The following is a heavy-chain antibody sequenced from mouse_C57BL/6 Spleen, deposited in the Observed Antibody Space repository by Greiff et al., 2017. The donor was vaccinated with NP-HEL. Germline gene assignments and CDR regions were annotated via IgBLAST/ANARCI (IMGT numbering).Heavy chain of an antibody. D-gene: IGHD2-3*01. Sequence: DVMLVASEGGLVQPGSSMKLSCTASGFTFSDYYMALVRQVPEKGLEWVANINYDGSSTYYLASLKSRFLISRDNAKNILYLQMSSLKSEDTATYYCAREGDGYGAMDYWGQGTSVTVSS. V-gene: IGHV5-16*01. CDR3: AREGDGYGAMDY. CDR2: INYDGSST. CDR1: GFTFSDYY. J-gene: IGHJ4*01.